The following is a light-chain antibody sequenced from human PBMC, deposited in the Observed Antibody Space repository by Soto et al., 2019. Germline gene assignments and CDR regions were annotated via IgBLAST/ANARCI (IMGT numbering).Light chain of an antibody. V-gene: IGKV3-11*01. Sequence: EIVLTQSPATLSLSPGERATLSCRASQSVATYVAWYQQKPGQAPRLLIYDAFNRATGTPARFSGSGSGTDFTLTISSLEPADSAVYYCQQYGSSPITFGQGTRLEIK. CDR1: QSVATY. CDR2: DAF. J-gene: IGKJ5*01. CDR3: QQYGSSPIT.